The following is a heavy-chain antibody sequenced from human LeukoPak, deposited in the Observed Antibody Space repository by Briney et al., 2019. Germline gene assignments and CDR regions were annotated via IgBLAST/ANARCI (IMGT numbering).Heavy chain of an antibody. CDR3: ARDFDYGGNSVDLDY. V-gene: IGHV3-20*04. D-gene: IGHD4-23*01. J-gene: IGHJ4*02. CDR2: INWNGGST. CDR1: GFTFDDYG. Sequence: GGSLRLSCAASGFTFDDYGMSWVRQAPGKGLEWVSGINWNGGSTGYADSVKGRFTISRDNAKNSLYLQMNSLRAEDTAVYYCARDFDYGGNSVDLDYWGQGTLVTVSS.